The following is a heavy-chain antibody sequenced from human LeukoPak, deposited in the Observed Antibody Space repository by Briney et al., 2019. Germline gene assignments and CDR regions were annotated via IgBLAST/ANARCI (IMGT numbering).Heavy chain of an antibody. V-gene: IGHV3-21*01. D-gene: IGHD2-15*01. Sequence: PGGSLRLSCAASGFTFSSYSMNWVRQAPGKGLEWVSSISSSSSYIYYADSVKGRFTISRGNAKNSLYLQMNGLRAEDTAVYYCARVGSGDAFDIWGQGTMVTVSS. CDR2: ISSSSSYI. CDR1: GFTFSSYS. CDR3: ARVGSGDAFDI. J-gene: IGHJ3*02.